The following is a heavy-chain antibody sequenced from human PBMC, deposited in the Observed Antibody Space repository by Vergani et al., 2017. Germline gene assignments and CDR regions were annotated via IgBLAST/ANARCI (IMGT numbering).Heavy chain of an antibody. V-gene: IGHV1-2*02. D-gene: IGHD2-2*01. Sequence: QVQLVQSGAEVKKPGASVKVSCKASGYTFTGYYMHWVRQAPGQGLEWMGWINPNSGSTNYAQKFQGRVTMTRDTSISTAYMELSRLRSDDTAVYYCASAYCSSTSCYAGFDYWGQGTLVTVSS. J-gene: IGHJ4*02. CDR1: GYTFTGYY. CDR3: ASAYCSSTSCYAGFDY. CDR2: INPNSGST.